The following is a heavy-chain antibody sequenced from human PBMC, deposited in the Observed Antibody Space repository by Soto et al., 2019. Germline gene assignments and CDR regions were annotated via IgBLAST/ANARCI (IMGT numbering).Heavy chain of an antibody. CDR3: ARGGLGGIKLWLDTDY. Sequence: ASVKVSCKASGYTFTSYGISWVRQAPGQGLEWMGWISAYNGNTNYAQKLQGRVTMTTDTSTSTAYMELRSLRSDDTAVYYCARGGLGGIKLWLDTDYRGQGTLVTVSS. D-gene: IGHD5-18*01. J-gene: IGHJ4*02. CDR1: GYTFTSYG. CDR2: ISAYNGNT. V-gene: IGHV1-18*01.